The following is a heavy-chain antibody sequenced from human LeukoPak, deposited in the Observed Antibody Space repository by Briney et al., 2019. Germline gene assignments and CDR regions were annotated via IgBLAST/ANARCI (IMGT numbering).Heavy chain of an antibody. Sequence: GGSLRLSCAASGFTFSDYSMYWVRQAPGKGLEWVSSISSSSSYIYYADSVKGRFTISRDNAQNSLYLQMNSLRAEDTAVYYCARTYYYDSSGYNPFDYWGQGTLVTVSS. CDR3: ARTYYYDSSGYNPFDY. CDR2: ISSSSSYI. J-gene: IGHJ4*02. V-gene: IGHV3-21*04. D-gene: IGHD3-22*01. CDR1: GFTFSDYS.